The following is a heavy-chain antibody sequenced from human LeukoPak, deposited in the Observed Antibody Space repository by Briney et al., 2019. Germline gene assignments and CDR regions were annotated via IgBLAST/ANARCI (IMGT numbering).Heavy chain of an antibody. CDR2: ISAYNGNT. J-gene: IGHJ5*02. V-gene: IGHV1-18*01. CDR1: GGTFSSYG. D-gene: IGHD3-22*01. Sequence: ASVKVSCKASGGTFSSYGISWVRQAPGQGLEWMGWISAYNGNTNYAQKLQGRVTMTTDTSTSTAYMELRSLRSDDTAVYYCARDQGYDSSGYYYVWFDPWGQGTLVTVSS. CDR3: ARDQGYDSSGYYYVWFDP.